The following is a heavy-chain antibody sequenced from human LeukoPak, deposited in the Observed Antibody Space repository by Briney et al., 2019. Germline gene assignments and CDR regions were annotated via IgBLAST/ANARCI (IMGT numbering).Heavy chain of an antibody. J-gene: IGHJ4*02. CDR2: XYPGDSDT. V-gene: IGHV5-51*01. D-gene: IGHD3-10*01. CDR1: GYSFTSYW. Sequence: GESLKISCKGSGYSFTSYWIGWVRQMPXXXXXXXXXXYPGDSDTRYSPSFQGQVTISADKSISTAYLQWSSLKASDTAMYYCARHLHYYGSGSYYEDYWGQGTLVTVSS. CDR3: ARHLHYYGSGSYYEDY.